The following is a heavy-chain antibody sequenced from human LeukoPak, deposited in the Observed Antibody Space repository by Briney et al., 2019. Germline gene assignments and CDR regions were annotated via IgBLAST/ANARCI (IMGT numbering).Heavy chain of an antibody. V-gene: IGHV3-30-3*01. CDR3: AKDLPRAAAGTKTWYYYYYGMDV. CDR2: ISYDGTKK. J-gene: IGHJ6*02. Sequence: GTSLRLSCAASGFTFSNSAMHWVRQSPGKGLEWVAVISYDGTKKYYAVSVQGRFTISRDTSKNTLYLQMDSLRAEDTAVYYCAKDLPRAAAGTKTWYYYYYGMDVWGQGTTVTVSS. CDR1: GFTFSNSA. D-gene: IGHD6-13*01.